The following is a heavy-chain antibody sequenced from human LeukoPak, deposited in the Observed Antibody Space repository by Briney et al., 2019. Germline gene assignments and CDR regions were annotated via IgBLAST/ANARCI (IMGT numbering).Heavy chain of an antibody. J-gene: IGHJ6*04. D-gene: IGHD6-13*01. Sequence: SETLSLTCAVYGGSFSGYYWSWIRQPPGKGLEWIGEVNHSGSTNYNPSFKSRVTISVDTSKNQFSLKLSSVTAADTAVYYCARAGIAAAGTLHGMDVWGKGTTVTVSS. V-gene: IGHV4-34*01. CDR3: ARAGIAAAGTLHGMDV. CDR2: VNHSGST. CDR1: GGSFSGYY.